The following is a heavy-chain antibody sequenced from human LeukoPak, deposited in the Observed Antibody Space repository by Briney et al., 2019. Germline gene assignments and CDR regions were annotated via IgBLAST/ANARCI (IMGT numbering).Heavy chain of an antibody. V-gene: IGHV3-23*01. D-gene: IGHD3-9*01. CDR2: ICANDGNT. CDR3: AGGTGFIIKD. Sequence: GGSLRLSCAASGLTFRNYAMSWVRQAPGKGLEWVSVICANDGNTYYADAVKGRFTISRDNSKDTLYLQMDSLRAEDTAVYYCAGGTGFIIKDWGQGTLVTVSS. J-gene: IGHJ4*02. CDR1: GLTFRNYA.